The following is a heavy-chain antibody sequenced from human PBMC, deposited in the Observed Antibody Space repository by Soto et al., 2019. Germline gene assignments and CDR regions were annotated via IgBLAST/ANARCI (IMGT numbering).Heavy chain of an antibody. J-gene: IGHJ6*02. Sequence: ASVKVSCKASGYTFTSYDINWVRQATGQGLEWMGWMNPNSGNTGYAQKFQGRVTMTRNTSISTAYMELSSLRSEDTAVYYCASIRDYGGNTRKYYYYGMDVWGQGITVTVSS. CDR3: ASIRDYGGNTRKYYYYGMDV. CDR1: GYTFTSYD. V-gene: IGHV1-8*01. CDR2: MNPNSGNT. D-gene: IGHD4-17*01.